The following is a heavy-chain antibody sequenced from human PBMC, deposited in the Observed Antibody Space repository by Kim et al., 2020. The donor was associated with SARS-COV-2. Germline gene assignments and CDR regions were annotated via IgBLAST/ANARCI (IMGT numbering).Heavy chain of an antibody. CDR2: GSI. D-gene: IGHD5-18*01. Sequence: GSIGYADSEKGRFTISRDNSKNSLYLHMNSLRAEDTALYYCAGRGYSYGYFWGQGTLVTVSS. J-gene: IGHJ4*02. CDR3: AGRGYSYGYF. V-gene: IGHV3-9*01.